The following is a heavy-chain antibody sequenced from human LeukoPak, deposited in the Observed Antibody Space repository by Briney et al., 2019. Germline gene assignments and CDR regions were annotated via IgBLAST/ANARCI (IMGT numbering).Heavy chain of an antibody. CDR1: GGTFSSYA. CDR2: IIPILGIA. D-gene: IGHD6-19*01. Sequence: SVKVSCKASGGTFSSYAISWVRQAPGQGGEWRGRIIPILGIANYAQKFQGRVTITADKSTSTAYMELSSLRSEDTAVYYCASPTGYSSGWLDYWGQGTLVTVSS. V-gene: IGHV1-69*04. J-gene: IGHJ4*02. CDR3: ASPTGYSSGWLDY.